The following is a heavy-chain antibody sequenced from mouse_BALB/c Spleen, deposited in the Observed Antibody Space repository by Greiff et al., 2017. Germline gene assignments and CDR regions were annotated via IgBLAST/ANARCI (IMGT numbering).Heavy chain of an antibody. Sequence: EVKLLESGGGLVQPGGSLKLSCAASGFTFSSYGMSWVRQTPDKRLELVATINSNGGSTYYPDSVKGRFTISRDNAKNTLYLQMSSLKSEDTAMYYCARAGGRDYWGQGTTLTVSS. CDR3: ARAGGRDY. J-gene: IGHJ2*01. CDR2: INSNGGST. D-gene: IGHD4-1*01. V-gene: IGHV5-6-3*01. CDR1: GFTFSSYG.